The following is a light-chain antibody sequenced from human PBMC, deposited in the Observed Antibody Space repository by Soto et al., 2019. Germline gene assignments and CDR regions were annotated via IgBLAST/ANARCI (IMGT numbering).Light chain of an antibody. J-gene: IGLJ1*01. Sequence: VLTQPPSVSGAPGQRVTISCTGSSSNIGAGYDVHWYQQLPGTAPKLLIYGNSNRPSGVPDRFSGSKSGTSASLAITGLQAEDEADYYCQSHDSSLSVSYVFGTGTKVTVL. V-gene: IGLV1-40*01. CDR3: QSHDSSLSVSYV. CDR1: SSNIGAGYD. CDR2: GNS.